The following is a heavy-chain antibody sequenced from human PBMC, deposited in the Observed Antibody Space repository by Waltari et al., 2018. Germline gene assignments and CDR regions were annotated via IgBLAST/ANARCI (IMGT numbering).Heavy chain of an antibody. CDR3: ATAFQYYYDSSGYSGGNY. V-gene: IGHV1-24*01. J-gene: IGHJ4*02. D-gene: IGHD3-22*01. CDR1: GYTLTELS. Sequence: QVQLVQSGAEVKKPGASVKVSCKVSGYTLTELSMPWVRQAAGKGLEWMGGFDPEDVETIYAQKFQGRVTMTEDTSTDTAYMELSSLRSEDTAVYYCATAFQYYYDSSGYSGGNYWGQGTLVTVSS. CDR2: FDPEDVET.